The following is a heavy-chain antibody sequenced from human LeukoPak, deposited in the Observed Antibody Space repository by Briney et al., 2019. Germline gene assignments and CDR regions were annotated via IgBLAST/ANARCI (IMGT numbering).Heavy chain of an antibody. CDR2: IIPIFGTA. J-gene: IGHJ6*04. CDR1: GGTFSSYA. D-gene: IGHD2-2*01. Sequence: GSSVKVSCKASGGTFSSYAISWVRQAPGQGLEWMGGIIPIFGTANYAQKFQGRVMITADESTSTAYMELSSLRSEDTAVYYCARIVPICSSTSCYDVWGKGTTVTVSS. V-gene: IGHV1-69*01. CDR3: ARIVPICSSTSCYDV.